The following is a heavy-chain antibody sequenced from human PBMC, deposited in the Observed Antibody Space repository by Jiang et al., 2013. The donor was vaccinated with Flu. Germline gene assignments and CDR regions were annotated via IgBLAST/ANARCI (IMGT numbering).Heavy chain of an antibody. CDR3: ATTFYSSGCLQH. CDR1: GFTFSNYG. J-gene: IGHJ1*01. Sequence: QLVESGGGVVQPGRSLRVSCAASGFTFSNYGMHWVRQAPGKGLEWVAVISYDDGNDRYYADSVKGRFTISRDNSKNTLYLQMNSLRPEDTAIYYCATTFYSSGCLQHWGQGTLVTVSP. CDR2: ISYDDGNDR. D-gene: IGHD6-19*01. V-gene: IGHV3-30*03.